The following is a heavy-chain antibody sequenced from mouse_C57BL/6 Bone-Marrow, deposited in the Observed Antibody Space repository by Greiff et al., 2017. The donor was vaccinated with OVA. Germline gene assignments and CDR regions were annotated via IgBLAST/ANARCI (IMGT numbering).Heavy chain of an antibody. D-gene: IGHD1-1*01. CDR3: KRETVVATPYAMDY. CDR2: ISSGGDYI. V-gene: IGHV5-9-1*02. CDR1: GFTFSCYA. J-gene: IGHJ4*01. Sequence: EVKLVESGEGLVKPGGSLKLSCAASGFTFSCYAMSWVRQTPEKRLEWVAYISSGGDYISSADTVKGRFTISRANARNTLYLRISSLKSEDTSMYYCKRETVVATPYAMDYWGQGTSDTVSS.